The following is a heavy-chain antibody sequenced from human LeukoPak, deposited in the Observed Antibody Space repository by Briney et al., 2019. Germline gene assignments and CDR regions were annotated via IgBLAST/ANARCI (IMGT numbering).Heavy chain of an antibody. D-gene: IGHD6-13*01. V-gene: IGHV4-59*01. CDR2: IYDSGNT. J-gene: IGHJ4*02. CDR1: GGSISSYY. CDR3: ARVIAAAEPTFDY. Sequence: SETLSLTCTVSGGSISSYYWSWIRQPPGKGLEWIGYIYDSGNTNYNPSLKSRVTISVDTSKNQFSLKVRSVTAADTAVYYCARVIAAAEPTFDYWGQGTLVTVSS.